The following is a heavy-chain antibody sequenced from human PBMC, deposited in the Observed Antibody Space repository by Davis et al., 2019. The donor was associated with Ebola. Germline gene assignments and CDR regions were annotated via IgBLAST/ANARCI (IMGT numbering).Heavy chain of an antibody. Sequence: ASVKVSCKASGYTFTDYRITWVRQAPGQGLEWMGWISTYNGHTNYAQNLQGRVTMTTDTSTTTAYMELRSLRSDETALYYCAKDGVGATSFDYWGQGTLVTVSS. CDR3: AKDGVGATSFDY. CDR2: ISTYNGHT. D-gene: IGHD1-26*01. J-gene: IGHJ4*02. V-gene: IGHV1-18*01. CDR1: GYTFTDYR.